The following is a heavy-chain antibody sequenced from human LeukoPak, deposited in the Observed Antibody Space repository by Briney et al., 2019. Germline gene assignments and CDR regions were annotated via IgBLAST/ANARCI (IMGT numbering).Heavy chain of an antibody. V-gene: IGHV3-30*18. Sequence: GGSLRLSCAASGFTFSSYGMHWVRQAPGKGLEWVAVISYDGSSKYYAGSVKGRFTISRDNSKNTLFLQMNTLRAEDTAMYYCAKDMYYYDSSIDYWGQGTLVTVSS. CDR2: ISYDGSSK. CDR3: AKDMYYYDSSIDY. CDR1: GFTFSSYG. J-gene: IGHJ4*02. D-gene: IGHD3-22*01.